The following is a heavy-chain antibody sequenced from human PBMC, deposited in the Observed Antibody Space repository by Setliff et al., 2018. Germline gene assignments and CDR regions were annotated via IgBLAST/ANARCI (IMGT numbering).Heavy chain of an antibody. CDR2: ISPYNGNT. V-gene: IGHV1-18*04. J-gene: IGHJ3*02. CDR1: GYTFNSYG. CDR3: ARSSDSGYYHQRVAFDI. Sequence: ASVKVSCKASGYTFNSYGINWLRQAPGQGLEWLGWISPYNGNTKYAQTVQDRITMATDASTRTSYMELSSLRSDDTAVYFCARSSDSGYYHQRVAFDIWGQGTRVTVSS. D-gene: IGHD3-22*01.